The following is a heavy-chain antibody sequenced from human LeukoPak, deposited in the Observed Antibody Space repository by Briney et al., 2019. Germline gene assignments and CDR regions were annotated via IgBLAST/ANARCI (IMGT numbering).Heavy chain of an antibody. J-gene: IGHJ4*02. V-gene: IGHV4-39*01. Sequence: SETLSLTCTVSGGSINISDYYWGWIRQPPGKGLEWIGSMHYSGSTYYNPSLKSRVTISVDTSKNQFSLKVSSVTAADTAVYYCARRGTIDSGRPWNWGQGTLVTVSS. CDR2: MHYSGST. CDR1: GGSINISDYY. D-gene: IGHD1-26*01. CDR3: ARRGTIDSGRPWN.